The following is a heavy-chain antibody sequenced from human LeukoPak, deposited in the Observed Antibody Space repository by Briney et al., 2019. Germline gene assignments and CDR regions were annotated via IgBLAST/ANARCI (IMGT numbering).Heavy chain of an antibody. CDR3: AKINSGSYTDY. D-gene: IGHD1-26*01. V-gene: IGHV3-23*01. Sequence: GGSLRLSCAASGFTFSNYAMSWVRQAPGKGLEWVSSISSSGGGTYYADSVKGRFTISRDNSKNTLSLQMNSLKAENTAVYYCAKINSGSYTDYWGQGTLVTVSS. CDR2: ISSSGGGT. J-gene: IGHJ4*02. CDR1: GFTFSNYA.